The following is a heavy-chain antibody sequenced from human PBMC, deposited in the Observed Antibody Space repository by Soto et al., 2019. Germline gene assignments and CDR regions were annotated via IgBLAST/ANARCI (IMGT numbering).Heavy chain of an antibody. CDR2: IYYSGST. D-gene: IGHD3-22*01. V-gene: IGHV4-31*03. J-gene: IGHJ4*02. CDR1: GFSISSGGYY. CDR3: ARESYYDSSGYPQFDY. Sequence: TLCLTCTVAGFSISSGGYYWSWIRQHPGKGLEWIGYIYYSGSTYYNPSLKSRVTISVDTSKNQFSLKLSSVTAADTAVYYCARESYYDSSGYPQFDYWGQGTLVTVSS.